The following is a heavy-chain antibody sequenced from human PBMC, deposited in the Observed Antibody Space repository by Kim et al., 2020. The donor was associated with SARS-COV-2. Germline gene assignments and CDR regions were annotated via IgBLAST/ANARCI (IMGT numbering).Heavy chain of an antibody. CDR1: GFTFSSYA. D-gene: IGHD4-17*01. V-gene: IGHV3-23*01. CDR3: AKDFSTDWYGDYREVLY. CDR2: ISGSGGST. J-gene: IGHJ4*02. Sequence: GGSLRLSCAASGFTFSSYAMSWVRQAPGKGLEWVSAISGSGGSTYYADSVKGRFTISRDNSKNTLYLQMNSLRAEDTAVYYCAKDFSTDWYGDYREVLYWGQGTLVTVSS.